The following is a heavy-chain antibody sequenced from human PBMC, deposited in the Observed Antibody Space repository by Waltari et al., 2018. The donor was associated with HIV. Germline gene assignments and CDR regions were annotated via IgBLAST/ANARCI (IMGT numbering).Heavy chain of an antibody. Sequence: QVQLQQSGAGLLKHSETLALTCAVHGGAFRNHVWRWIRHLPGKGLEWVGEINQSGNIRYNQSLKSRVITSVDTSKKQFSLKLRLVTAADTAMYYCVRVFGGGHFDSWGQGTLLIVSS. D-gene: IGHD3-10*01. V-gene: IGHV4-34*02. CDR1: GGAFRNHV. J-gene: IGHJ4*02. CDR3: VRVFGGGHFDS. CDR2: INQSGNI.